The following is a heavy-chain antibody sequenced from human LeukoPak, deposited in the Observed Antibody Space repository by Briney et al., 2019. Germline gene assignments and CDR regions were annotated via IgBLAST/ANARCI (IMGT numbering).Heavy chain of an antibody. D-gene: IGHD6-19*01. CDR1: GYTLTELS. CDR2: FDPEDGET. J-gene: IGHJ4*01. CDR3: ATGGSGWYNFDY. V-gene: IGHV1-24*01. Sequence: GASVRVSCKVSGYTLTELSMHWVRQAPGKGLEWMGGFDPEDGETIYAQKFQGRVTMTEDTSTDTAYMELSSLRSEDTAVYYCATGGSGWYNFDYWGQEPWSPSPQ.